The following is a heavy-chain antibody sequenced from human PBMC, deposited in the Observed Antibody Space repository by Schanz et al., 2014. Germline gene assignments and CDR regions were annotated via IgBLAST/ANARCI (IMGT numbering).Heavy chain of an antibody. Sequence: VQLVESGGGVVQPGRSLRLSCAASGFTFSSYSLAWVRQAPGKGLEWVSFISTGRYLYYADSVKGRFTISRDNSKNTLYLQLNSLTAEDTAVYHCARDSRYCTGVDCKGDAFDLWGQGTLVTVSS. CDR3: ARDSRYCTGVDCKGDAFDL. V-gene: IGHV3-21*01. D-gene: IGHD2-8*02. CDR1: GFTFSSYS. J-gene: IGHJ3*01. CDR2: ISTGRYL.